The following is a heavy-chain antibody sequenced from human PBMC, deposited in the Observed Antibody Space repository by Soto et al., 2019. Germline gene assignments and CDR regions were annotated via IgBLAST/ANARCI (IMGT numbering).Heavy chain of an antibody. CDR1: GYSFPSQW. CDR2: IYPADSDT. J-gene: IGHJ6*02. V-gene: IGHV5-51*01. Sequence: ESLKISCKGSGYSFPSQWIGWVRQMPGKGLEWMGNIYPADSDTRYSPSFQGQVTISADKSIRTAYLQWSSLKASDTGIYYCARLGDCSGGSCFSRYYYHGMDVWGQGTTVTVSS. CDR3: ARLGDCSGGSCFSRYYYHGMDV. D-gene: IGHD2-15*01.